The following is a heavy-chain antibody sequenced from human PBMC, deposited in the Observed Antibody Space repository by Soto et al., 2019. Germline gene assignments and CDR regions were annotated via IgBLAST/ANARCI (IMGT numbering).Heavy chain of an antibody. CDR3: ARGLYSNKEYYYYGMDV. V-gene: IGHV1-3*01. CDR1: GYTFTSYA. J-gene: IGHJ6*02. D-gene: IGHD4-4*01. CDR2: INAGNGNT. Sequence: GASVKVSCKASGYTFTSYAMHWVRQAPGQRLEWMGWINAGNGNTKYSQKFQGRVTITRDTSASTAYMELSSLRSEDTAVYYCARGLYSNKEYYYYGMDVWGQGTTVTVSS.